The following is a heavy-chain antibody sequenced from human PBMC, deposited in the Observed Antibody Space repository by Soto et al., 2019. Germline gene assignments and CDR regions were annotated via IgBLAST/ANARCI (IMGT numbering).Heavy chain of an antibody. CDR3: ARLGYYDSARVNYYYYGMDV. CDR2: ISSSSSNK. V-gene: IGHV3-48*01. Sequence: GGSLRLSCAASGFTFRSYGMHWVRQAPGKWLEWVSVISSSSSNKYYADSVKGRFTISRDNAKNSLYLQMNSLRAEDTAVYYCARLGYYDSARVNYYYYGMDVWGQGTTVTVSS. J-gene: IGHJ6*02. CDR1: GFTFRSYG. D-gene: IGHD3-10*01.